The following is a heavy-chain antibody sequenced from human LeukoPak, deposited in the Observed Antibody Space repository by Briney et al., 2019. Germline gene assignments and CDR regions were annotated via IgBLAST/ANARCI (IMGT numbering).Heavy chain of an antibody. CDR3: ARWNDGNHHFDC. CDR1: GDSVSSYY. CDR2: IHQSGST. D-gene: IGHD1-1*01. V-gene: IGHV4-59*02. J-gene: IGHJ4*02. Sequence: SETLSLTCAVSGDSVSSYYWNWIRQPPGKGPEWIGFIHQSGSTNNNPSLRSRVTMSVDTSRNQFSLDLISVTAADTAVYYCARWNDGNHHFDCWGQGTLVTVSA.